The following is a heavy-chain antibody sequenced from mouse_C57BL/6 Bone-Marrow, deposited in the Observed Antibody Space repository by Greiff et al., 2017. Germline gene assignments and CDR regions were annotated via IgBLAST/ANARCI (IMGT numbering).Heavy chain of an antibody. CDR2: INPNDGTT. J-gene: IGHJ3*01. CDR1: GYSFTDYN. V-gene: IGHV1-39*01. D-gene: IGHD1-1*01. Sequence: EVQLQQSGPELVKPGASVKISCKASGYSFTDYNMNWVKQSNGKSLEWIGVINPNDGTTSYNQKFKGKATLTVDQSSSTAYMQLNSLTSADSAVYDCARWYGSSYVWFAYWGQGTLVTVSA. CDR3: ARWYGSSYVWFAY.